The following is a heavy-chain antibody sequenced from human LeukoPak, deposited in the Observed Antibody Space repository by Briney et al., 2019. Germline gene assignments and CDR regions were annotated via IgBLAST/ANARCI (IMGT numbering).Heavy chain of an antibody. J-gene: IGHJ4*02. V-gene: IGHV1-69*13. D-gene: IGHD5-24*01. CDR2: IIPIFGTA. Sequence: SVKVSCKASGGTFSSYAISWVRQAPGQGLEWMGGIIPIFGTANYAQKFQGRVTITADESTSTAYMELSSLRSEDTAVYYCASGRGDGYNLYNRFFDYWGQGTLVTVSS. CDR3: ASGRGDGYNLYNRFFDY. CDR1: GGTFSSYA.